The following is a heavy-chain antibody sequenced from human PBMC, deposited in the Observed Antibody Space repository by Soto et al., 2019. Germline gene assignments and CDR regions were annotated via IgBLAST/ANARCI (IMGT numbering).Heavy chain of an antibody. D-gene: IGHD3-3*01. CDR2: IYYSGST. Sequence: SETLSLTCTVSGGSISSGGYYWSWIRQHPGKGLEWIGYIYYSGSTYYNPSLKSRVTISVDTSKNQFSLKLSSVTAADTAVYYCARGPTYGTRFFGGHYYYGMDVWGQGTTVTVSS. V-gene: IGHV4-31*03. CDR1: GGSISSGGYY. J-gene: IGHJ6*02. CDR3: ARGPTYGTRFFGGHYYYGMDV.